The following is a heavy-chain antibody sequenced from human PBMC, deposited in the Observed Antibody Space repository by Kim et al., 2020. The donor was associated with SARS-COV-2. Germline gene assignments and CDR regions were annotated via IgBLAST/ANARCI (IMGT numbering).Heavy chain of an antibody. Sequence: KYYADSVKCRFTISRDNAKNTLYLQMNSRRAGDTAVYYCAQAPGAAGYYWGQGTLVTVSS. D-gene: IGHD6-13*01. J-gene: IGHJ4*02. CDR2: K. CDR3: AQAPGAAGYY. V-gene: IGHV3-30*01.